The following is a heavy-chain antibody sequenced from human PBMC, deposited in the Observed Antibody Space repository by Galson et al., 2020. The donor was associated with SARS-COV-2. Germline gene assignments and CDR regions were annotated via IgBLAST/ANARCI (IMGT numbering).Heavy chain of an antibody. D-gene: IGHD5-18*01. Sequence: GGSLRLCRAASGFTFSSYSMNWVRQAPGTGLEWVSFISSSSTIYYEDSVKCRFTISRANAKNSLYLQMNSLRAADTAVYDCARERALDTARVYCFDYWGQGTPVTVSS. V-gene: IGHV3-48*04. CDR2: ISSSSTI. J-gene: IGHJ4*02. CDR1: GFTFSSYS. CDR3: ARERALDTARVYCFDY.